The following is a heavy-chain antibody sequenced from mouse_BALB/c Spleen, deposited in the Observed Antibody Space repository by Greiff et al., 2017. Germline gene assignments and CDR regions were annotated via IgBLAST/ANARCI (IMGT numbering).Heavy chain of an antibody. CDR3: ARDALLRAMDY. J-gene: IGHJ4*01. CDR1: GFTFSSYG. Sequence: EVMLVESGGGLVHPGGSLKLSCAASGFTFSSYGMSWVRQTPDKRLELVATINSNGGSTYYPDSVKGRFTISRDNAKNTLYLQMSILKSEDTAMYYCARDALLRAMDYWGQGTSVTVSS. V-gene: IGHV5-6-3*01. CDR2: INSNGGST. D-gene: IGHD1-2*01.